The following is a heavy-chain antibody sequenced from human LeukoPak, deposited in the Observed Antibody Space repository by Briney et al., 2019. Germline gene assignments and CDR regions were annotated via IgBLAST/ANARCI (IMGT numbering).Heavy chain of an antibody. D-gene: IGHD2-2*01. CDR3: ASGYCSSTSCYASFDI. V-gene: IGHV4-61*02. CDR1: GGSISSGSYY. CDR2: IYTSGST. Sequence: SETLSLTCTVSGGSISSGSYYWSWIRQPAGKGLEWIGRIYTSGSTNYNPSLKSRVTISVDTSKNQFSLKLSSVSAADTAVYYCASGYCSSTSCYASFDIWGQGTMVTVSS. J-gene: IGHJ3*02.